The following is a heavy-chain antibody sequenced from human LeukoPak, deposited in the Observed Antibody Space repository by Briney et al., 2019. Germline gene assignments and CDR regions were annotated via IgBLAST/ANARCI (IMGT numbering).Heavy chain of an antibody. Sequence: SGTLSLTCTVSGASISSSNWWTWVRQPPGEALEWIVEIYHAGSTKYNPSLKSRLTISVDKSSNSFSLGLTSVTAADTAFYYCARAAAVTGQFDFWGQGTLVTVSS. CDR3: ARAAAVTGQFDF. CDR2: IYHAGST. CDR1: GASISSSNW. D-gene: IGHD6-19*01. J-gene: IGHJ4*02. V-gene: IGHV4-4*02.